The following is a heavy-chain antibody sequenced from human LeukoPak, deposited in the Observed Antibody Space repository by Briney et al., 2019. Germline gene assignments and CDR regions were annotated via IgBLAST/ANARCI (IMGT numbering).Heavy chain of an antibody. J-gene: IGHJ4*02. Sequence: GGSLRLSCAASGFTFSNYGMHWVRQAPGKGLEWVAVIWDDGSNEYYADSVKGRFTIFRDNRRNTLYLQMNSLRAEDTAVYSCARDHSGTQDYWGQGTLVTVSS. CDR3: ARDHSGTQDY. D-gene: IGHD1-1*01. CDR2: IWDDGSNE. V-gene: IGHV3-33*01. CDR1: GFTFSNYG.